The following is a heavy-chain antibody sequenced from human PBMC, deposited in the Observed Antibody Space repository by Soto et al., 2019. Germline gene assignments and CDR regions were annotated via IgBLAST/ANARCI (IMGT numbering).Heavy chain of an antibody. CDR1: GGSISSYY. CDR3: VRHARWLMRAY. CDR2: IYYSGST. J-gene: IGHJ4*02. D-gene: IGHD6-19*01. Sequence: SETLSLTCTVSGGSISSYYWSWIRQPPGKGLEWIGYIYYSGSTNYNPSLKSRVTISVDTSKNQFSLKLRSVTAADTAVYYCVRHARWLMRAYWGQGSLVTVSS. V-gene: IGHV4-59*01.